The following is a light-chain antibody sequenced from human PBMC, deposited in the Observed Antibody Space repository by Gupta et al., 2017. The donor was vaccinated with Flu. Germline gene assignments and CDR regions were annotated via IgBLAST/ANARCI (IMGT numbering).Light chain of an antibody. CDR1: QSISTY. CDR2: AAS. Sequence: DIQMTQSPSSLSASVGDRVTITCRASQSISTYLNWYHQTPGRAPKRLIYAASSLQSGVPSRFSGGGCGTDVSLTISSRHPEDFGDDYCRQRYSTPIPFGQGTRLDIK. CDR3: RQRYSTPIP. V-gene: IGKV1-39*01. J-gene: IGKJ5*01.